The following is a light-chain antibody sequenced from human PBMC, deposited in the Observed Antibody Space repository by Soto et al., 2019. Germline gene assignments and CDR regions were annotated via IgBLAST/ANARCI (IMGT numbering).Light chain of an antibody. CDR2: DVS. V-gene: IGLV2-8*01. Sequence: QSVLTQPPSASGSPGQSVTISCTGTNSDVGNYNYVSWYQQHPGKAPKLMIYDVSNRPSGVSNRFSGSKSGNTASLTVSGPQAEDEADYYCSSYAGSNIYVFGTGTKVTVL. CDR3: SSYAGSNIYV. CDR1: NSDVGNYNY. J-gene: IGLJ1*01.